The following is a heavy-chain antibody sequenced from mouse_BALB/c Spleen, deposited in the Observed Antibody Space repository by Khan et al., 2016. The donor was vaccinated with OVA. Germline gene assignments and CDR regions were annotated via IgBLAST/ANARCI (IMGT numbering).Heavy chain of an antibody. D-gene: IGHD1-1*01. Sequence: EVQLQESGPGLVKPSQSLSLTCTVTGYSITSGYAWNWIRQFPGNKLEWMGYISYSGGTSYNPSLKSRISTTRDTSKNQFFLQLNSVTTEDTATYYCARGNYYGYYFDYWGQGTTLTVSS. V-gene: IGHV3-2*02. CDR1: GYSITSGYA. CDR3: ARGNYYGYYFDY. CDR2: ISYSGGT. J-gene: IGHJ2*01.